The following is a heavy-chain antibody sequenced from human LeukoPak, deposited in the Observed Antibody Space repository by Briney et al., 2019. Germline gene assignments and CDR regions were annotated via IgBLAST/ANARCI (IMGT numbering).Heavy chain of an antibody. J-gene: IGHJ4*02. V-gene: IGHV1-2*02. Sequence: ASVKVSCKASGYTFSGIHIHWVRQAPGQGLEWMGWIYPNSGGTYYTQKFQGRVTMTRDTSINTVYMELSSLRSEDTAVYYCARELSSYFDYWGQGTLVTVSS. CDR2: IYPNSGGT. CDR3: ARELSSYFDY. D-gene: IGHD3-16*02. CDR1: GYTFSGIH.